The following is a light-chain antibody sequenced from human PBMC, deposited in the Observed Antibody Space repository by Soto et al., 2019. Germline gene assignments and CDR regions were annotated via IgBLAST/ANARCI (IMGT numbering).Light chain of an antibody. J-gene: IGLJ1*01. CDR3: TSYRGYNNDV. CDR1: SSDIGGYNY. CDR2: DVN. Sequence: QSALTQPPSASGSPGQSVTISCTGTSSDIGGYNYVSWFQQLPGKAPKLIIHDVNKRPSGVPDRFSGSKSGTSVSLTVSGLQDDDEGNYCYTSYRGYNNDVFGTGTKVTVL. V-gene: IGLV2-8*01.